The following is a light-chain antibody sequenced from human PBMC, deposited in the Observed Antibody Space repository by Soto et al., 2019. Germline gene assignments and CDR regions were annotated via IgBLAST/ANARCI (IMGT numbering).Light chain of an antibody. J-gene: IGKJ5*01. CDR2: DAS. CDR1: QSVSRY. V-gene: IGKV3-11*01. Sequence: EIVLTQSPATLSLSPGERATLSCRASQSVSRYLAWYQQKPGQAPRLLMYDASNRATGIPARFSGSGSGTDFTLTISSLEPEDFALYYCQQRSNWPITFGQGTRLEIK. CDR3: QQRSNWPIT.